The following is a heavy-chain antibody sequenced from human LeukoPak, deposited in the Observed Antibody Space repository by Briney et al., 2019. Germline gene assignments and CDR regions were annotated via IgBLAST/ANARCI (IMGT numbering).Heavy chain of an antibody. CDR1: GFTFSSYA. V-gene: IGHV3-30-3*02. CDR2: ISYDGSNK. Sequence: GRSLRLSCAASGFTFSSYAMHWVRQAPGKGLEWVAVISYDGSNKYYADSVKGRFTTSRDNSKNTLFLQMNSLRAEDTAIYYCAKYGPQDSGSSHFDYWGQGALVTVSS. CDR3: AKYGPQDSGSSHFDY. J-gene: IGHJ4*02. D-gene: IGHD1-26*01.